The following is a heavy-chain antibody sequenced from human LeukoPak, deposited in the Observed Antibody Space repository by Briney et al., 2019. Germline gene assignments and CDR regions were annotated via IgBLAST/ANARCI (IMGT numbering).Heavy chain of an antibody. V-gene: IGHV3-23*01. CDR2: VSSSGETT. CDR3: AKSGYNRFDY. Sequence: QPGGSLRLSCAGSGFSFSTYGMTWVRLAPGKGLEWVSSVSSSGETTYYADSVKGRFTISRDNSKSTLYLQMNSLRVEDTALYYCAKSGYNRFDYWGQGTLVTVSS. CDR1: GFSFSTYG. D-gene: IGHD5-24*01. J-gene: IGHJ4*02.